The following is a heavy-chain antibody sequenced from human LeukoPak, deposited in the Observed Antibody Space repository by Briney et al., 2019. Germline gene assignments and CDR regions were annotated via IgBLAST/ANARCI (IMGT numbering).Heavy chain of an antibody. V-gene: IGHV4-34*01. CDR1: GGSFSGYS. Sequence: SETLSLTCAVFGGSFSGYSWSWIRQPPGKGLEWIGEINHSGSPSYTPSLKSRVTISIDTSKNQFSLKLNSVTAADTAVYYCARGNSGWYYFDYWGQGTLVTVSS. CDR3: ARGNSGWYYFDY. J-gene: IGHJ4*02. D-gene: IGHD6-19*01. CDR2: INHSGSP.